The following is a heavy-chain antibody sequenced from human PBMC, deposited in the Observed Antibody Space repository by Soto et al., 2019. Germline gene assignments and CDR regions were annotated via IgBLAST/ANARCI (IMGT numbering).Heavy chain of an antibody. V-gene: IGHV1-46*01. CDR1: GCTFTSYY. Sequence: ASVKVSCKASGCTFTSYYMHWVRQAPGQGLEWMGIINPSGGSTSYAQKFQGRVTMTRDTSTSTVYMELSSLRSEDTAVYYCARDEMRPFGGVISLGNPLDYWGQGTLVTVSS. CDR3: ARDEMRPFGGVISLGNPLDY. J-gene: IGHJ4*02. CDR2: INPSGGST. D-gene: IGHD3-16*02.